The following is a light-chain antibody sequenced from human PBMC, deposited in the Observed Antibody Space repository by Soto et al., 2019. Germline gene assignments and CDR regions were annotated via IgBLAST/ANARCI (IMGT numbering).Light chain of an antibody. V-gene: IGKV3-11*01. CDR2: DAS. CDR1: QSVSSY. J-gene: IGKJ4*01. CDR3: QQRSNWPLT. Sequence: EIALSQSPATLSLSPGERAPLSCSASQSVSSYLAWYQQKPGQAPRLLIYDASNRATGIPARFSGSGSGTDFTLTISSLEPEDFAVYYCQQRSNWPLTFGGGTKVDIK.